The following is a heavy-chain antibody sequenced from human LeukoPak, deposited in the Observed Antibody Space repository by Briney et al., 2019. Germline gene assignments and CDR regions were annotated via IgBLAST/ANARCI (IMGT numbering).Heavy chain of an antibody. Sequence: GGSLRLSCAASGFTVRSSYMIWVRQARGKGMEGVSVIYTSDEKYYADSVRGRFTISRDNSRDMLYLQMNSLRGDDTAVYYCAKNWGSGSDYLTHWGQGTLVTVSS. D-gene: IGHD1-26*01. CDR2: IYTSDEK. CDR1: GFTVRSSY. V-gene: IGHV3-53*01. CDR3: AKNWGSGSDYLTH. J-gene: IGHJ4*02.